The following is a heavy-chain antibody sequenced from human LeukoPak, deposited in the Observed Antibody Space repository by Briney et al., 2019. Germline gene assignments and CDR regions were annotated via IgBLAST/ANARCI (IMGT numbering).Heavy chain of an antibody. D-gene: IGHD3-10*01. Sequence: GGSLRLSCAASGFTFSSYGMTWVRQAPGKGLEWVSAISDSGGRTFYADSVKGRFTISRDNSKNTLYLQINSLRAGDTAVYYCASRMVRGVLSQEYFDYWGQGTLVTVSS. CDR1: GFTFSSYG. V-gene: IGHV3-23*01. CDR2: ISDSGGRT. J-gene: IGHJ4*02. CDR3: ASRMVRGVLSQEYFDY.